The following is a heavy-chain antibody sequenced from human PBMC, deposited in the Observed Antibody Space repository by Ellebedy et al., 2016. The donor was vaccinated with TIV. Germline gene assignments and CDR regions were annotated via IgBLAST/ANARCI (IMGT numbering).Heavy chain of an antibody. V-gene: IGHV4-31*03. CDR2: IYYSGST. J-gene: IGHJ4*02. CDR1: GGSISSGGYY. Sequence: SETLSLXXTVSGGSISSGGYYWSWIRQHPGKGLEWIGYIYYSGSTYYNPSLKSRVTISVDTSKNQFSLKLSSVTAADTAVYYCAREYYYGSGAYTDYWGQGTLVTVSS. CDR3: AREYYYGSGAYTDY. D-gene: IGHD3-10*01.